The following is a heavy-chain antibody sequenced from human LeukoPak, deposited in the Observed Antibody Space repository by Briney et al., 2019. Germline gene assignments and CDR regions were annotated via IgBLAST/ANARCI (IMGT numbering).Heavy chain of an antibody. V-gene: IGHV6-1*01. Sequence: SQTLSLTCAISGDSVSSNSAVWNWIRQSPPRGLEWLGRTYYRSRWYNDYAVSVKSRISVNPDTSKNQFSLQLNSVTPEDTAVYYCTRGGAAAGFDFWGQGTLVTVSS. CDR3: TRGGAAAGFDF. CDR2: TYYRSRWYN. J-gene: IGHJ4*02. CDR1: GDSVSSNSAV. D-gene: IGHD6-13*01.